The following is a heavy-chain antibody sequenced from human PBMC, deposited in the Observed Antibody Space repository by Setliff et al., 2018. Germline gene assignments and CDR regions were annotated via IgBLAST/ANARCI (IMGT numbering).Heavy chain of an antibody. D-gene: IGHD3-22*01. CDR1: GYTFTRNG. CDR3: ASSVDYYDRSGYPYAMDV. Sequence: GASVKVSCKASGYTFTRNGINWVRQAPGQGLEWMGWISVYNGNTHYAQKLQGRVTMTTDTSTTTAYMDPRSLRSDDTAVYYCASSVDYYDRSGYPYAMDVWGQGTTVTVSS. J-gene: IGHJ6*02. V-gene: IGHV1-18*01. CDR2: ISVYNGNT.